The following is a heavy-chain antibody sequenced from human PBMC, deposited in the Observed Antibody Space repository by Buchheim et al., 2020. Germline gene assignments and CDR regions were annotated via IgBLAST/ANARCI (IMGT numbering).Heavy chain of an antibody. CDR1: GFTFSSYA. Sequence: EVQLLESGGGLVQPGGSLRLSCAASGFTFSSYAMSWVRQAPGKGLEWVSAISGSGGITYYADSVKGRFTISRDTSKNTLFLQKNSVGAENTAVDYCAKDSTCGRYCGGDCEGEYFQHWGQGTL. D-gene: IGHD2-21*02. V-gene: IGHV3-23*01. J-gene: IGHJ1*01. CDR2: ISGSGGIT. CDR3: AKDSTCGRYCGGDCEGEYFQH.